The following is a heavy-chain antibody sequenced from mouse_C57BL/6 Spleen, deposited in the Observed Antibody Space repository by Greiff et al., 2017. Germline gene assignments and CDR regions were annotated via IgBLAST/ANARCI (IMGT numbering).Heavy chain of an antibody. J-gene: IGHJ4*01. V-gene: IGHV5-4*03. Sequence: EVKVVESGGGLVKPGGSLKLSCAASGFTFSSYAMSWVRQTPEKRLEWVATISDGGSYTYYPDNVKGRFTISRDNAKNNLYLQMSHLKSEDTAMYYCARALRPYYYAMDYWGQGTSVTVSS. CDR1: GFTFSSYA. D-gene: IGHD2-4*01. CDR3: ARALRPYYYAMDY. CDR2: ISDGGSYT.